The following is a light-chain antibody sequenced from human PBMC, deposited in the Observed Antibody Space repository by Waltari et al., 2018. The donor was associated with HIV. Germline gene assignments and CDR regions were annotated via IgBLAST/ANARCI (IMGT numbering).Light chain of an antibody. CDR3: LQHHTYPHV. V-gene: IGKV1-17*01. J-gene: IGKJ1*01. Sequence: DIQMTQSPSSLAASVGDRVTITCRASQGIGNNLALYQQIPGKAPRRLIYSSSNLQNGVPSRFSGSGSGTEFTLTVTSLQSEDFATYYCLQHHTYPHVFGQGTKVDIK. CDR2: SSS. CDR1: QGIGNN.